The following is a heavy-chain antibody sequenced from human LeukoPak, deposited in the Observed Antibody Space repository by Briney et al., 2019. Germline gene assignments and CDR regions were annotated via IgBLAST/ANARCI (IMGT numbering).Heavy chain of an antibody. D-gene: IGHD6-13*01. J-gene: IGHJ4*02. CDR2: INGSGGST. CDR3: ATGELAAADSFDY. V-gene: IGHV3-23*01. CDR1: GFTFSSYA. Sequence: GGSLRLSCAASGFTFSSYAMSWVRQAPGKGLEWVSAINGSGGSTYYADSVKGRFTISRDNSKNTLYLQMNSLRAEDTAVYYCATGELAAADSFDYWGQGTLVTVSS.